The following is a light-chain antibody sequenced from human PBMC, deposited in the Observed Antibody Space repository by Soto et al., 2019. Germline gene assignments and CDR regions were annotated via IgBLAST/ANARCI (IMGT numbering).Light chain of an antibody. Sequence: EIVMTQSPATLSVSPGERATLSCRASQSVSSNLAWYQQKPGQAPRLLIYGASTRATGIPARFSGSGSGTEFPLPISSLQSEDFAVYSCQQYNNWPYTFGQGTKLEIK. J-gene: IGKJ2*01. V-gene: IGKV3-15*01. CDR2: GAS. CDR3: QQYNNWPYT. CDR1: QSVSSN.